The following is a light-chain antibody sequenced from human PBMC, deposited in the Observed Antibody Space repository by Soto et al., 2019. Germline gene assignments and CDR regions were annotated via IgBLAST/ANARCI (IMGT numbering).Light chain of an antibody. Sequence: EIVMTQSPATLSVSPGERATLSCRASQSVSSNLAWYQQKPGQAPRLLIYGASTRATGIPARFSGSGSGTEFNLTSSSLQSGDFAVYYWQQYNNWPPWTLGQGTKVAIK. CDR3: QQYNNWPPWT. V-gene: IGKV3-15*01. J-gene: IGKJ1*01. CDR2: GAS. CDR1: QSVSSN.